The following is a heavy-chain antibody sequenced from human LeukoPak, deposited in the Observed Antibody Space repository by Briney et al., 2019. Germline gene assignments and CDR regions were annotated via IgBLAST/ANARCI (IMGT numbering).Heavy chain of an antibody. V-gene: IGHV1-69*05. D-gene: IGHD3-10*01. CDR1: GGTFSSYA. J-gene: IGHJ6*03. CDR2: IIPIFGTA. Sequence: ASVKVSCKASGGTFSSYAISWVRQAPGQGLEWMGRIIPIFGTANYAQKFQDRVAITTDESTSTAYMELSSLRSEDTAVYYCARDRWAITMVRGVYYMDVWGKGTTVTVSS. CDR3: ARDRWAITMVRGVYYMDV.